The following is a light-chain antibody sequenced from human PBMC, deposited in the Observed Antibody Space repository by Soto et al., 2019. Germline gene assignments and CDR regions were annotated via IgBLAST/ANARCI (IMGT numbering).Light chain of an antibody. CDR1: QSVNAN. V-gene: IGKV3-15*01. CDR2: GAS. CDR3: QQYNTWLWT. J-gene: IGKJ1*01. Sequence: EVVMTQSPATLSVSPGERATLSCRASQSVNANLAWYQQKPGQAPRLLIHGASNRATGVPARFSGSGFGTEFILTISSLQSEVFAVNYCQQYNTWLWTFGQGTKVEI.